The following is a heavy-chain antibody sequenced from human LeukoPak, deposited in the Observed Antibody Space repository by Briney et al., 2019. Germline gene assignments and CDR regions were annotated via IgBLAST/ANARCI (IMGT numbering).Heavy chain of an antibody. CDR1: GFTVSSNY. CDR2: IYSGGST. J-gene: IGHJ4*02. V-gene: IGHV3-53*01. Sequence: PGGSLRLSCAASGFTVSSNYMSWVRQAPGKGLEWVSIIYSGGSTFYADSVKGRFTISRDDSKNTAYLQMNSLKTEDTAVYYCTTIDTMIRGVPFDYWGQGTLVTVSS. CDR3: TTIDTMIRGVPFDY. D-gene: IGHD3-10*01.